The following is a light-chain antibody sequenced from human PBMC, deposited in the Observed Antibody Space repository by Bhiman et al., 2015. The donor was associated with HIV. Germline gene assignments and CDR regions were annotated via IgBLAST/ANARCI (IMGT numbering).Light chain of an antibody. Sequence: SYELTQPPSVSVAPGKTARITCGGNNIGSKSVHWYQQKPGQAPVLVIYYDSDRPSGIPERFSGSNSGNTATLTISRVEAGDEADYYCQAWDSSTARVFGTGTRVTVL. CDR1: NIGSKS. V-gene: IGLV3-21*01. CDR2: YDS. CDR3: QAWDSSTARV. J-gene: IGLJ1*01.